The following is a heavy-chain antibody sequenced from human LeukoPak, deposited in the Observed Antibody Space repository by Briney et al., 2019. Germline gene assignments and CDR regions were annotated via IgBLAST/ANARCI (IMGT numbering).Heavy chain of an antibody. J-gene: IGHJ4*02. V-gene: IGHV3-48*03. CDR1: GFIFSRFD. CDR2: ISSSGSTT. D-gene: IGHD6-19*01. Sequence: PGGSLRLSCAASGFIFSRFDMKWVRRAPGKGLEWVSYISSSGSTTYYADSVKGRFTISRDDAKNSLYLQMSSLRPEDTAVYYCARYNNGFYYFDYWGRGTLVTVSS. CDR3: ARYNNGFYYFDY.